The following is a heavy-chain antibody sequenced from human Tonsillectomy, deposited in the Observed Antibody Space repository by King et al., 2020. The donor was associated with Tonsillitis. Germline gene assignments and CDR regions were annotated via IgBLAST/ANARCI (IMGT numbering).Heavy chain of an antibody. J-gene: IGHJ4*02. CDR2: ILYNGSKQ. CDR1: GFTFSRFA. V-gene: IGHV3-30*04. Sequence: VQLVESGGGVVQPGRSLRLSCAASGFTFSRFAMHWVRQTPGKGLEWVAVILYNGSKQYYADSVKGRVTISRDNSKKTLYLQMNSLRTKDTAVYYCARVQAWAGAMCASWGQGTLVTVSS. D-gene: IGHD4/OR15-4a*01. CDR3: ARVQAWAGAMCAS.